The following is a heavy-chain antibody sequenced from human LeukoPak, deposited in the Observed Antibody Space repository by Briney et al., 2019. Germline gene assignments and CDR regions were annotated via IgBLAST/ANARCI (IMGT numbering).Heavy chain of an antibody. Sequence: GGSLRLSCAASGFTFSSYAMHWVRQAPGKGLEWVSGINWNGGSTGYADSVKGRFTISRDNSKNSLYLQMNSLRAEDTALYYCAKGGRGTTVVIPGGGSMDYWGQGTLVTVSS. CDR2: INWNGGST. CDR3: AKGGRGTTVVIPGGGSMDY. J-gene: IGHJ4*02. V-gene: IGHV3-43D*04. D-gene: IGHD4-23*01. CDR1: GFTFSSYA.